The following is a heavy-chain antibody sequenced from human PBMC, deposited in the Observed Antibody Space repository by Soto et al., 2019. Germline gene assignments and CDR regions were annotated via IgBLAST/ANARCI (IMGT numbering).Heavy chain of an antibody. V-gene: IGHV4-30-4*01. J-gene: IGHJ3*02. Sequence: SETLSLTCTVSGASISSGVFYWSWIRQTPGKGLEWIGNIYYRGMTNYNPSLKSRPTISQDASRNLFSLNLTSVTAADTAVYFCARAQARNGYGQSFNIRGQGSLVT. CDR1: GASISSGVFY. CDR2: IYYRGMT. D-gene: IGHD5-18*01. CDR3: ARAQARNGYGQSFNI.